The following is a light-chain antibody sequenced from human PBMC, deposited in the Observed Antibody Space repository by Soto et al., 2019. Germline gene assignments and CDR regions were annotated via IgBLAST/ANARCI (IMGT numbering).Light chain of an antibody. Sequence: IVLTQSPATLSLSPGERATLSCRASQNVANYLDWYQQKPGQAPRLLIYESSNRATGIADRFSGSGSGTDFTLTISRLEPEDFAVYYCQQYGSSPRTFGQGTKVDIK. CDR1: QNVANY. CDR2: ESS. J-gene: IGKJ1*01. CDR3: QQYGSSPRT. V-gene: IGKV3-20*01.